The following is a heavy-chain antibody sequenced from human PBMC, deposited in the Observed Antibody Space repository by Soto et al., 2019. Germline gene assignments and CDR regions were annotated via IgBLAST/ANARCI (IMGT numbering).Heavy chain of an antibody. J-gene: IGHJ4*02. D-gene: IGHD6-6*01. Sequence: ASVKVSCKASGYTFTSYAIHWVRQAPGQRLEWMGWIDAGNGNTKYSQKVQGRVTITRDTSASTAYMEVSSLRSEDTAVYYCARASLEYTSSSSDSWGQGTLVTVSS. V-gene: IGHV1-3*01. CDR2: IDAGNGNT. CDR1: GYTFTSYA. CDR3: ARASLEYTSSSSDS.